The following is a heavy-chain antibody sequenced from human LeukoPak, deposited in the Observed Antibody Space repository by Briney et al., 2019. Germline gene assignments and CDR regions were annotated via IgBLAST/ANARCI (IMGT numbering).Heavy chain of an antibody. CDR3: ARRGIAAGYYYHYYLDV. Sequence: PGGSLRLSCAASGFTFSSYEMNWVRQAPGKGLEWVSYISSSGSTIYYADSVEGRFTISRDNAKNSLYLQMNSLRAEDTAVYYCARRGIAAGYYYHYYLDVWGKGTTVTISS. J-gene: IGHJ6*03. CDR2: ISSSGSTI. V-gene: IGHV3-48*03. D-gene: IGHD6-25*01. CDR1: GFTFSSYE.